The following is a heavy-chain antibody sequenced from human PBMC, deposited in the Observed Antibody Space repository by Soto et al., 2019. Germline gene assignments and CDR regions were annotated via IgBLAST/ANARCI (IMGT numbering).Heavy chain of an antibody. CDR3: AREYSSGWMDNYYYYYGMDV. CDR2: INTNTGNP. Sequence: ASVKVSCKASGYTFTSYAMNWVRQAPGQGLEWMGWINTNTGNPTYAQGFTGRFVFSLDTSVSTAYLQICSLKAEDTAMYYCAREYSSGWMDNYYYYYGMDVWGQGTTVTVS. J-gene: IGHJ6*02. CDR1: GYTFTSYA. V-gene: IGHV7-4-1*01. D-gene: IGHD6-19*01.